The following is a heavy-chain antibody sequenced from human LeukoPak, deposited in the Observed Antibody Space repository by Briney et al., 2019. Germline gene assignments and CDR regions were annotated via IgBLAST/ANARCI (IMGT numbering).Heavy chain of an antibody. J-gene: IGHJ3*02. CDR2: IYTSGST. V-gene: IGHV4-61*02. CDR1: GGSISSGSYY. Sequence: SETLSLTCTVSGGSISSGSYYWSWIRQPAGKGLEWIGRIYTSGSTNYNPSLKSRVTISVDTSKNQFSLKLSSVTAADTAVYYCARGTDAFDNWGQGTMVTVSS. CDR3: ARGTDAFDN.